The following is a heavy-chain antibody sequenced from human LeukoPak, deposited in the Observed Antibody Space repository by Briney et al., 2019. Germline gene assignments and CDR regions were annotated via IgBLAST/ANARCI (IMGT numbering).Heavy chain of an antibody. J-gene: IGHJ5*02. D-gene: IGHD6-13*01. V-gene: IGHV1-69*05. CDR1: GGTFSIYA. CDR2: IIPIFGTA. Sequence: SVKVSFKASGGTFSIYAISWVRQAPGQGLEWMGGIIPIFGTANYAQKFQGRVTITTDESTSTAYMELSSLRSEDTAVYYCARDRGAAAGDNWFDPWGQGTLVTVSS. CDR3: ARDRGAAAGDNWFDP.